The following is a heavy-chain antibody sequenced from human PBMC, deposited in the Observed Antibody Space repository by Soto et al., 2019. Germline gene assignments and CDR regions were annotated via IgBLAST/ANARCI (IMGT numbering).Heavy chain of an antibody. CDR2: IYYSGST. J-gene: IGHJ4*02. Sequence: PSETLSLTCTVSGGSISSYYWSWIRQPPGKGLEWIGYIYYSGSTNYNPSLKSRVTISVDTSKNQFSLKLSSVTAADTAVYYCAREGQQQLAYYFDYWGQGTLVTVSS. V-gene: IGHV4-59*01. CDR3: AREGQQQLAYYFDY. D-gene: IGHD6-13*01. CDR1: GGSISSYY.